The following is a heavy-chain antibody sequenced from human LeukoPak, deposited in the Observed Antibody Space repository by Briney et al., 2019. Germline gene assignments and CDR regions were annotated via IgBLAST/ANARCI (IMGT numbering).Heavy chain of an antibody. Sequence: SETLSLTCTVSGGSISSYYWSWIRQPPGKGLEWIGYIYYSGSTNYNPSLESRVTISVDTSKNQFSLKLSSVTAADTAVYYCARGDNGYNYYFDYWGQGTLVTVSS. D-gene: IGHD5-24*01. CDR2: IYYSGST. V-gene: IGHV4-59*01. CDR1: GGSISSYY. J-gene: IGHJ4*02. CDR3: ARGDNGYNYYFDY.